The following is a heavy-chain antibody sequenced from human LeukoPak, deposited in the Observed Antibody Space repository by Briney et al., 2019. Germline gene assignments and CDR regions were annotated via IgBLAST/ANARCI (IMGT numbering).Heavy chain of an antibody. CDR2: ISSSGSTI. V-gene: IGHV3-11*04. J-gene: IGHJ4*02. D-gene: IGHD6-13*01. CDR3: ARDRESSWYYFDY. CDR1: GFTFSDYY. Sequence: GGSLRLSCAASGFTFSDYYMSWIRQAPGKGLEWVSYISSSGSTIYYADSVKGRFTISRDNAKNSLYLQMNSLRAEDTAVYYCARDRESSWYYFDYWGQGTLVTVSS.